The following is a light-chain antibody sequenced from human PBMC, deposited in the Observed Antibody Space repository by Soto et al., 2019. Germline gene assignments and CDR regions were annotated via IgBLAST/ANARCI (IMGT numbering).Light chain of an antibody. CDR2: DAS. CDR3: QQYDNLPLT. V-gene: IGKV1-33*01. CDR1: EDISNY. J-gene: IGKJ4*01. Sequence: DIQMTQYPSSLSASVGDRVTITCQASEDISNYLNWYQQKPGKAPKLLIYDASNLETGVPSRFSGSGSGTDFTFTISSLQPEDIVTYYCQQYDNLPLTFGGGTKVEIK.